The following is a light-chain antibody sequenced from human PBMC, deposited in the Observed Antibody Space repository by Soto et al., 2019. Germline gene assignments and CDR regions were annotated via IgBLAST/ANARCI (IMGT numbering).Light chain of an antibody. CDR2: GAS. CDR1: QSVGSD. V-gene: IGKV3-15*01. Sequence: EIVIVQVPGTLSLSPGERATPSFKASQSVGSDLAWYQHTPGQPPRLLIYGASTRATGIPGRFSGSGSGTEFTLTISSLQSEDFAVYFCQQYNNWPPWTFGQGTKVDIK. CDR3: QQYNNWPPWT. J-gene: IGKJ1*01.